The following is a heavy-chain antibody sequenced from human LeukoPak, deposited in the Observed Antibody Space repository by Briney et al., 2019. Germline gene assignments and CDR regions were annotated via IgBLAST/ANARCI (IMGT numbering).Heavy chain of an antibody. J-gene: IGHJ6*03. Sequence: ASVKVSCKASGYTFTSYYMHWVRQAPGQGLEWMGWINPNSGGTNYAQKFQGRVTMTRDTSISTAYMELSRLRSDDTAVYYCARVAREGYSSSWSHMDVWGKGTTVTVSS. CDR3: ARVAREGYSSSWSHMDV. D-gene: IGHD6-13*01. CDR2: INPNSGGT. CDR1: GYTFTSYY. V-gene: IGHV1-2*02.